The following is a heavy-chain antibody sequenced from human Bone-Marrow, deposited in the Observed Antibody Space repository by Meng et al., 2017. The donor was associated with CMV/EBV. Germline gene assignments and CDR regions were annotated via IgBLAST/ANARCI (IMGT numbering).Heavy chain of an antibody. V-gene: IGHV4-59*01. Sequence: SETLSLTCTVSGGSISSYYWSWIRQPPGKGLEWIGYIYYSGSTNYNPSLKSRVTISVDTSKNQFSLKLSSVTAAGTAVYYCARDWGSSWSYGMDVWGQGTTVTVSS. J-gene: IGHJ6*02. D-gene: IGHD6-13*01. CDR1: GGSISSYY. CDR3: ARDWGSSWSYGMDV. CDR2: IYYSGST.